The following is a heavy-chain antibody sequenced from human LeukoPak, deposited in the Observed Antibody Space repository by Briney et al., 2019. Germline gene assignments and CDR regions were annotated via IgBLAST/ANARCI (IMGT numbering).Heavy chain of an antibody. Sequence: SETLSLTCTVSGGSISSSSYYWGWIRQPPGKGLEWIGSIYYSGSTCYNPSPKSRVTISVDTSKNQFSLKLSSVTAADTAVYYCASLIVGATPYFDYWGQGTLVTVSS. D-gene: IGHD1-26*01. CDR3: ASLIVGATPYFDY. CDR2: IYYSGST. CDR1: GGSISSSSYY. J-gene: IGHJ4*02. V-gene: IGHV4-39*01.